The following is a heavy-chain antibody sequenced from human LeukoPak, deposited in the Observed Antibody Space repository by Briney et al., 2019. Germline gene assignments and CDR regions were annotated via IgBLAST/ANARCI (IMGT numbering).Heavy chain of an antibody. CDR2: IYSGGST. CDR1: GFTVSSNY. CDR3: ERSSFPTFPLFDY. D-gene: IGHD2/OR15-2a*01. J-gene: IGHJ4*02. Sequence: GGSLRLSCAASGFTVSSNYMSWVRQAPGKGLEWVSVIYSGGSTYYADSVKGRFTISRDNSKNTLYLQMNSLRAEDTAVYYCERSSFPTFPLFDYWGQGTLVTVSS. V-gene: IGHV3-66*02.